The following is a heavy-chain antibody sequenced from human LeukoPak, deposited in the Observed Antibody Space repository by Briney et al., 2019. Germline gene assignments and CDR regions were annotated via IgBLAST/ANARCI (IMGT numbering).Heavy chain of an antibody. Sequence: SETLSLTCAVYGGSFSGYYWSWIRQPPGKGLEWIGEINHSGSTNYNPSLKSRVTISVDTSKNQFSLKLSSVTAADTAVYYCARGHNSTLYYYYYMDVWGKGTTVTVSS. V-gene: IGHV4-34*01. CDR1: GGSFSGYY. CDR2: INHSGST. CDR3: ARGHNSTLYYYYYMDV. D-gene: IGHD1-1*01. J-gene: IGHJ6*03.